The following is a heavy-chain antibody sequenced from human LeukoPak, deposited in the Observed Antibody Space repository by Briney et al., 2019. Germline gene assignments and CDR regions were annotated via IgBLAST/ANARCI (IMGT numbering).Heavy chain of an antibody. CDR2: IDGGGART. D-gene: IGHD5-24*01. V-gene: IGHV3-23*01. CDR1: GSTFSNYA. J-gene: IGHJ4*02. CDR3: AKDQTGDGYNSI. Sequence: GGSLRLSCVASGSTFSNYAMSWVRQTPGKGLEWVSLIDGGGARTYYADSVRGRFTIFRENSKNTLYLQMNSLRAEDTAVYYCAKDQTGDGYNSIWGQGTLVAVSS.